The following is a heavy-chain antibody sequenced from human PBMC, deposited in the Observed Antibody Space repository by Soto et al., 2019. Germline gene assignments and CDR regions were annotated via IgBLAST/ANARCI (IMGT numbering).Heavy chain of an antibody. J-gene: IGHJ6*03. Sequence: ASVKVSCKASGYTFTSYGISWVRQAPGQGLEWMGWISAYNGNTNYAQKLQGRVTMTTDTSTSTAYMELRSLRSDDTAVYYCAINWNRPPHYYYYYMDVWGKGTTVTVSS. D-gene: IGHD1-1*01. CDR1: GYTFTSYG. V-gene: IGHV1-18*01. CDR2: ISAYNGNT. CDR3: AINWNRPPHYYYYYMDV.